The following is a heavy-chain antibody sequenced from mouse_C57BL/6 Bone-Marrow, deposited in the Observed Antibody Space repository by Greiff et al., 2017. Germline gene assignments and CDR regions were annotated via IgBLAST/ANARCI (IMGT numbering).Heavy chain of an antibody. CDR1: GYTFTSYW. CDR2: IHPSDSDT. Sequence: QVQLQQPGAELVKPGASVKVSCKASGYTFTSYWMHWVKQRPGQGLEWIGRIHPSDSDTNYNQKFKGKATLTVDKSSSTAYMQLSSLTSEDSAVYYCAMGTMIRKAWFAYWGQGTLVTVSA. J-gene: IGHJ3*01. V-gene: IGHV1-74*01. CDR3: AMGTMIRKAWFAY. D-gene: IGHD2-4*01.